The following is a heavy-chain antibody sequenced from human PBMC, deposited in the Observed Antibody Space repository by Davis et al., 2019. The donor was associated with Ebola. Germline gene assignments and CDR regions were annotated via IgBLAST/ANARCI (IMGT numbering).Heavy chain of an antibody. J-gene: IGHJ4*02. V-gene: IGHV3-23*01. Sequence: GESLKISCAASGFTFSRYAMRWVRQAPGKGLAWVSAISGSGGSTYYADSVKGRFTISRDNSKNTLYLQMNSLRAEDTAVYYCAKDYGSGSYSYWGQGTLVTVSS. CDR1: GFTFSRYA. CDR2: ISGSGGST. D-gene: IGHD3-10*01. CDR3: AKDYGSGSYSY.